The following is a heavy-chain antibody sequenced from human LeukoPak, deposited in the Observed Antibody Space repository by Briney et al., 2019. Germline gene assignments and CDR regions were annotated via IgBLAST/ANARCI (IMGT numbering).Heavy chain of an antibody. CDR3: ARGLSHFTIFGVVIAGGYYYYGMDV. V-gene: IGHV1-2*06. J-gene: IGHJ6*02. CDR1: GYTFTGYY. CDR2: INPNSGGT. Sequence: ASVKVSCKASGYTFTGYYMHWVRQAPGQGLEWMGRINPNSGGTNYAQKFQGRVTMTRDTSISTVYMELSRLRSDDTAVYYCARGLSHFTIFGVVIAGGYYYYGMDVWGQGTTVTVSS. D-gene: IGHD3-3*01.